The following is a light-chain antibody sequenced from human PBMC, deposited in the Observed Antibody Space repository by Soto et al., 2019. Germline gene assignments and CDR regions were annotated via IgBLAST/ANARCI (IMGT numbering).Light chain of an antibody. V-gene: IGKV1-27*01. J-gene: IGKJ4*01. CDR3: QKYNSAPLT. Sequence: DIQMTQSPSSLSASLGDRVTITCRASQGIGVYLAWFQQKPGNVPKLLIYAASTLQSGVPSRFSGSGSGTDFTLTISSLQPEDFANYYCQKYNSAPLTFGGGTKVEIK. CDR1: QGIGVY. CDR2: AAS.